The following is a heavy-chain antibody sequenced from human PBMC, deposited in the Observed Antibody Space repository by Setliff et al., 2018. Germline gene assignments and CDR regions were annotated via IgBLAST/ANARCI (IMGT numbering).Heavy chain of an antibody. D-gene: IGHD3-22*01. CDR3: ATDPFYYDSSGVDDY. CDR1: GYTFTDYY. J-gene: IGHJ4*02. V-gene: IGHV1-69-2*01. Sequence: ASVKVSCKASGYTFTDYYMHWAQQAPGKGLEWMGRVDPEDGETIYAEKFQGRVTITADTSTDTAYMELSSLRSEDTAVYYCATDPFYYDSSGVDDYWGQGTLVTVSS. CDR2: VDPEDGET.